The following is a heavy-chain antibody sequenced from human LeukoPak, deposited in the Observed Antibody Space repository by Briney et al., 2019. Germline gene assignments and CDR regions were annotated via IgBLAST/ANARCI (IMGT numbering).Heavy chain of an antibody. CDR2: ISGSGGRT. V-gene: IGHV3-23*01. CDR3: AKESAYDILTGYSDY. Sequence: PGGSLRLSCAASGFTFSSYAMSWVRQAPGKGLEWVSGISGSGGRTYYADSVKGRFTISRDHSKTTMYLQMNSLRAEDTAAYYCAKESAYDILTGYSDYWGQGTLVTVSS. CDR1: GFTFSSYA. J-gene: IGHJ4*02. D-gene: IGHD3-9*01.